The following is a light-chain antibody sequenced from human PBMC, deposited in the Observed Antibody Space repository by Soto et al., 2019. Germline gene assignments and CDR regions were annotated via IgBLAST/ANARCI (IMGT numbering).Light chain of an antibody. J-gene: IGLJ2*01. CDR3: LLSYSGTDVV. CDR1: TGTVTSSHF. CDR2: DTN. Sequence: QAVVTQEPSLTVPPGGTVTLTCGSSTGTVTSSHFPYWFQQKPGQAPKTLIYDTNNKHSWTPARFSGSLLGGKAALTLSGALPEDEADYYCLLSYSGTDVVFGGGTKVTVL. V-gene: IGLV7-46*01.